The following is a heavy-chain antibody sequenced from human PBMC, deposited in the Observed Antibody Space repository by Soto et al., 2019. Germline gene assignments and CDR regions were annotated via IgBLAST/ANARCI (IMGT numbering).Heavy chain of an antibody. CDR2: IIPMFGTA. J-gene: IGHJ4*02. V-gene: IGHV1-69*01. Sequence: QVQLVQSGAEVKKPGSSVKVSCKASGDTFSSYAINWVRQAPGQGLEWMGGIIPMFGTANYAQTFKGRVTITAGESTSTVYMELSRLRAEDTAVYYCARVGPAHYYDSSGYYSPLDYWGQGTLVTVSS. CDR3: ARVGPAHYYDSSGYYSPLDY. D-gene: IGHD3-22*01. CDR1: GDTFSSYA.